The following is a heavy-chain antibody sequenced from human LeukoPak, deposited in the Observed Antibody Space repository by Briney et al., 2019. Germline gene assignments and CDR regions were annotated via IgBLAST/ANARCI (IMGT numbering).Heavy chain of an antibody. CDR2: IYYSGST. CDR1: GASISSDNYY. J-gene: IGHJ4*02. V-gene: IGHV4-30-4*01. CDR3: ARSVLRFLEWSAYYFDY. Sequence: PSETLSLTCTVSGASISSDNYYWSWIRQPPGKGLEWIGYIYYSGSTYYNPSLKSRLTISVDTSKNQFPLKLNSVTAADTAVYYCARSVLRFLEWSAYYFDYWGQGTLVTVSS. D-gene: IGHD3-3*01.